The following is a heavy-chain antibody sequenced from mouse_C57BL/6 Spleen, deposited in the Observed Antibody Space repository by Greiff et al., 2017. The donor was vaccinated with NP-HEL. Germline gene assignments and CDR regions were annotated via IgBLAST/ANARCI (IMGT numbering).Heavy chain of an antibody. J-gene: IGHJ2*01. CDR3: TRSTTVVVEDY. CDR2: IRNKANNHAT. CDR1: GFTFSDAW. Sequence: EVMLVESGGGLVQPGGSMKLSCAASGFTFSDAWMDWVRQSPEKGLEWVAEIRNKANNHATYYAESVKGRFTISRDDSKSSVYLQMNGVRAEDTGIYYCTRSTTVVVEDYWGQGTTLTVSS. V-gene: IGHV6-6*01. D-gene: IGHD1-1*01.